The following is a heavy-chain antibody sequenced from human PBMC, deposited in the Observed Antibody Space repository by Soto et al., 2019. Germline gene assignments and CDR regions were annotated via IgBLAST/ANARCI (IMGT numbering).Heavy chain of an antibody. CDR3: AKDGVGHKYFYHGMDV. Sequence: EVQLVESGGVVVQPGGSLRLSCATSGFIFNDYTMYWVRQAPGKGLEWVSLINWDGSTTYYADFVQGRFTVSRDNSKNSLFLQLNSLRTEDTALYYCAKDGVGHKYFYHGMDVWGQGTTVTVSS. D-gene: IGHD3-16*01. J-gene: IGHJ6*02. V-gene: IGHV3-43*01. CDR1: GFIFNDYT. CDR2: INWDGSTT.